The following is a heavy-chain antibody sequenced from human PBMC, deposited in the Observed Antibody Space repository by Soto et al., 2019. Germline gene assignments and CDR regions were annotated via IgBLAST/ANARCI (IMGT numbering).Heavy chain of an antibody. CDR2: IYYSGST. CDR3: ARDLLGYCSGGSCYSGYFDY. CDR1: GGSISSYY. J-gene: IGHJ4*02. V-gene: IGHV4-59*01. D-gene: IGHD2-15*01. Sequence: ASETLSLTCTVSGGSISSYYWSWIRQPPGKGLEWIGYIYYSGSTNYNPSLKSRVTISVDTSKNQFSLKLSSVTAADTAVYYCARDLLGYCSGGSCYSGYFDYWGQGTLVTVSS.